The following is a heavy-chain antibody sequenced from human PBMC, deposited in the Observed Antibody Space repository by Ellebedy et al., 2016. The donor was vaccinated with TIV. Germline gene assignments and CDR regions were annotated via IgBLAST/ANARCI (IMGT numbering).Heavy chain of an antibody. CDR1: GFTFSAFD. CDR3: ARYLGLHWYPEPAAH. CDR2: ISGSGGSS. Sequence: PGGSLRLSCAASGFTFSAFDMSWVRQAPGKGLEWVSGISGSGGSSYQAASVKGRLTISRDNSKNTLFLQMNNLRAEDTAVYYCARYLGLHWYPEPAAHWGQGTLVAVSS. V-gene: IGHV3-23*01. D-gene: IGHD3-9*01. J-gene: IGHJ4*02.